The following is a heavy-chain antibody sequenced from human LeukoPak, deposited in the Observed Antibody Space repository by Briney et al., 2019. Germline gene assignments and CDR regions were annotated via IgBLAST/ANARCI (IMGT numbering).Heavy chain of an antibody. CDR1: GGSISIYY. V-gene: IGHV4-59*08. CDR2: IYYSGST. Sequence: PSETLSLTCTVSGGSISIYYWSWIRQPPGKGLEWIGYIYYSGSTNYNPSLKSRVTISVDTSKNQFSLKLSSVTAADTAVYYCARRVWNYEGFDYWGQGTLVTVSS. J-gene: IGHJ4*02. CDR3: ARRVWNYEGFDY. D-gene: IGHD1-7*01.